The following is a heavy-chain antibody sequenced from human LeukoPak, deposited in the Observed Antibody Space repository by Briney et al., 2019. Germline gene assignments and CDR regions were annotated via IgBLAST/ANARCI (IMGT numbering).Heavy chain of an antibody. CDR1: GYSFTSYW. CDR2: IYPGDSDT. Sequence: GESLKISCKGSGYSFTSYWIGWVRQMPGKGLEWMGIIYPGDSDTRYSPSFQGQVTISADKSISTAYLQWSSLKASDTAMYYCARLNMNSDQTNYYGMDVWGQETTVTVS. D-gene: IGHD1-7*01. CDR3: ARLNMNSDQTNYYGMDV. J-gene: IGHJ6*02. V-gene: IGHV5-51*01.